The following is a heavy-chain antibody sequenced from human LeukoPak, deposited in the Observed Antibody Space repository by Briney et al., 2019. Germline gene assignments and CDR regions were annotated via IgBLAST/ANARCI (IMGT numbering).Heavy chain of an antibody. J-gene: IGHJ5*02. D-gene: IGHD2-2*01. CDR1: GDSVSSNSVT. Sequence: SQTLSLTCAISGDSVSSNSVTWNWIRQSPSRGLEWLGRTYYRSTWYNDYAVSVRGRITVNPDTSKNEFSLHLNSVTPEDTAVYYCARRLTQYDCFDPWGQGILVTVSS. CDR2: TYYRSTWYN. CDR3: ARRLTQYDCFDP. V-gene: IGHV6-1*01.